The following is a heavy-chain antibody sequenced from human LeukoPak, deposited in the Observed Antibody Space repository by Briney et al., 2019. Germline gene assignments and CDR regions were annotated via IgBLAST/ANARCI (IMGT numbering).Heavy chain of an antibody. CDR3: AGEESRYGGNPYYLDY. CDR1: GFTVSSNY. V-gene: IGHV3-53*01. D-gene: IGHD4-23*01. CDR2: IYSGGST. J-gene: IGHJ4*02. Sequence: GGSLRLSCAASGFTVSSNYMSWARQAPGKGLEWVSVIYSGGSTYYADSVKGRFTISRDNSKNTLYLQMNSLRADDTAVYYCAGEESRYGGNPYYLDYWGQGTLVTVSS.